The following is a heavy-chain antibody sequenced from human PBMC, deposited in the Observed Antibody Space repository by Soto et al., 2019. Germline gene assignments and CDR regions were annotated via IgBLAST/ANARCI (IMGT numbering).Heavy chain of an antibody. CDR2: LFDSGST. CDR3: AREIMPLTNDWYFDL. CDR1: GGSISGGVHS. Sequence: QVQLQESGPGLVKPSETLSLTCTVSGGSISGGVHSWSWIRQPPGKGLEWIGHLFDSGSTYYNPSLKSRLTISVDTSKNQFSLRLSSVTAADTAVYYCAREIMPLTNDWYFDLWGRGTLFTVSS. D-gene: IGHD2-8*01. V-gene: IGHV4-30-4*01. J-gene: IGHJ2*01.